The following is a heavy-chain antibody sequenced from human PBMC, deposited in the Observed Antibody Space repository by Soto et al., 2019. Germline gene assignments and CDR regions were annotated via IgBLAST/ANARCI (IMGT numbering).Heavy chain of an antibody. CDR2: ISYDGSNK. CDR3: ANGRLRYFDWLAPDY. CDR1: GFTFGSYG. V-gene: IGHV3-30*18. D-gene: IGHD3-9*01. Sequence: GGSLRLSCAASGFTFGSYGMHWVRQAPGKGLEWVAVISYDGSNKYYADSVKGRFTISRDNSKNTLYLQMNSLRAEDTAVYYCANGRLRYFDWLAPDYWGQGTLVTVSS. J-gene: IGHJ4*02.